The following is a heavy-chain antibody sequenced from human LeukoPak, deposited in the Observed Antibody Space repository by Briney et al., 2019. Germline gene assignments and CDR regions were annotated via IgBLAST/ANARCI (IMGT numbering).Heavy chain of an antibody. CDR2: ISSSGSTI. CDR1: GFTISSYE. J-gene: IGHJ4*02. D-gene: IGHD3-10*01. Sequence: GGSLRLSCAASGFTISSYEMNWVRQAPGKGLEWVSYISSSGSTIYYADSVKGRFTISRDNAKNTLHLQMNSLRAEDTAVYYCARGARGSGTASDYWGQGTLVTVSS. CDR3: ARGARGSGTASDY. V-gene: IGHV3-48*03.